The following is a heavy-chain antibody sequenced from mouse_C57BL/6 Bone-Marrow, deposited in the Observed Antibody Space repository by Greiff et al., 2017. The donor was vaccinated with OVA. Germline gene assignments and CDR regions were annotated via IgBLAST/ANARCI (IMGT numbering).Heavy chain of an antibody. Sequence: EVHLVESGPVLVKPGPSVKISCKASGFTFTDYYMHWVKQSHGKSLEWIGLVYPYNGGTSYNQKLKGKATLTVETSSITAFMALIRLPSEDSAVYYCARSHYGSPAWFAYWGQGTLVTVSA. V-gene: IGHV1-36*01. CDR3: ARSHYGSPAWFAY. CDR2: VYPYNGGT. J-gene: IGHJ3*01. D-gene: IGHD1-1*01. CDR1: GFTFTDYY.